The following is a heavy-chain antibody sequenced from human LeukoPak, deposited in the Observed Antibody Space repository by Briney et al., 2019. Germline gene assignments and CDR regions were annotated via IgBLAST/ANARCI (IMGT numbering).Heavy chain of an antibody. V-gene: IGHV3-53*01. D-gene: IGHD3-10*01. CDR3: ARLSAYYYGSFFYYYMDV. CDR2: IYSAGST. CDR1: GFTVSSNY. Sequence: GGSLRLSCAASGFTVSSNYMTWVRQAPGKGLEWVSVIYSAGSTYYADSVKGRFTISRDNAKNSVYLRMNSLRAEDTALYYCARLSAYYYGSFFYYYMDVWGKGTTVTVSS. J-gene: IGHJ6*03.